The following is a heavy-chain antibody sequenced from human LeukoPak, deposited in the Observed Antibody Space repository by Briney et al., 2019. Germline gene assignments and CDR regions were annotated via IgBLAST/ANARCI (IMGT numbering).Heavy chain of an antibody. CDR2: IRYDGSNK. V-gene: IGHV3-30*02. D-gene: IGHD3-22*01. J-gene: IGHJ4*02. CDR3: AKGGYYDSSGYYDY. CDR1: GFTFSSYG. Sequence: PGGSLRLSCAASGFTFSSYGMHWARQAPGKGLEWVAFIRYDGSNKYYADSVKGRFTISRDNSKNTLYLQMNSLRAEDTAVYYCAKGGYYDSSGYYDYWGQGTLVTVSS.